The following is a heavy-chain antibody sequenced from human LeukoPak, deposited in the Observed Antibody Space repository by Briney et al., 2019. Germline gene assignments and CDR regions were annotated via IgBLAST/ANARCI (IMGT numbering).Heavy chain of an antibody. CDR2: IHKSGST. CDR1: AGSFGRYY. D-gene: IGHD6-13*01. V-gene: IGHV4-59*01. CDR3: ARGSGYSSSGFWYNSFDP. J-gene: IGHJ5*02. Sequence: SQTLSLTCTVSAGSFGRYYWTWIRQPPGGGREWIGYIHKSGSTTNSPFLAHPVAILVSTSKTQFSLKLSSVTAADTAVYYCARGSGYSSSGFWYNSFDPWGQGTLVTVSS.